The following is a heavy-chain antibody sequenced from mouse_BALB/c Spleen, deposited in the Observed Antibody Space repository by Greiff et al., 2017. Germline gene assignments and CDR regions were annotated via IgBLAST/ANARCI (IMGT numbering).Heavy chain of an antibody. J-gene: IGHJ4*01. V-gene: IGHV10-1*02. CDR3: VRHWVDY. Sequence: EVMLVESGGGLVQPKGSLKLSCAASGFTFNTYAMNWVRQAPGKGLEWVARIRSKSNNYATYYADSVKDRFTISRDDSQSMLYLQMNNLKTEDTAMYYCVRHWVDYWGQGTSVTVSS. CDR2: IRSKSNNYAT. CDR1: GFTFNTYA.